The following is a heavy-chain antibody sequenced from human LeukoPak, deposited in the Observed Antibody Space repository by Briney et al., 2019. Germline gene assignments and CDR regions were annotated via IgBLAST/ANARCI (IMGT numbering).Heavy chain of an antibody. CDR1: GGTFTSYA. J-gene: IGHJ5*02. V-gene: IGHV1-69*13. CDR2: IIPISGTT. D-gene: IGHD1-26*01. Sequence: SVKVSXKTSGGTFTSYAITWVRQAPGQGLEWMRKIIPISGTTNYAQKFQGRVTFTADESTSTAYMELSSLRSEDTALYYCARKLRLGGNWFDPWGQGTLVTVSS. CDR3: ARKLRLGGNWFDP.